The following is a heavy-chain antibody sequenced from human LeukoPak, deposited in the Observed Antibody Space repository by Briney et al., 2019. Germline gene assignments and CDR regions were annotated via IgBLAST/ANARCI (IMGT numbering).Heavy chain of an antibody. J-gene: IGHJ6*03. CDR2: INPNSGGT. CDR1: GYTFTRYY. D-gene: IGHD2-2*01. Sequence: ASVTVSFKASGYTFTRYYMHWVRQAPGQGLEWMGWINPNSGGTNYAQKFQGRVTMTRDTSISTAYMELSRLRSDDTAVYYCARDIVVVPAAADGHYYYYYMDVWGKGTTVTVSS. CDR3: ARDIVVVPAAADGHYYYYYMDV. V-gene: IGHV1-2*02.